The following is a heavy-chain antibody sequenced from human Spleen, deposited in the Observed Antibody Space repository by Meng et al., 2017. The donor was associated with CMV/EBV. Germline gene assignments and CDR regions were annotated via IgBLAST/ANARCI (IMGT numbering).Heavy chain of an antibody. J-gene: IGHJ4*01. D-gene: IGHD2-21*02. Sequence: SSAQWGSWISHAPGKGLEWIGEKDQGGVSDYNPSLKTRVAIWIDDSKSHLSLNLGSVTAADTAVYYSARESAYHPVVTRAIRNHFDIWGHGALVTVSS. V-gene: IGHV4/OR15-8*02. CDR1: SSAQW. CDR2: KDQGGVS. CDR3: ARESAYHPVVTRAIRNHFDI.